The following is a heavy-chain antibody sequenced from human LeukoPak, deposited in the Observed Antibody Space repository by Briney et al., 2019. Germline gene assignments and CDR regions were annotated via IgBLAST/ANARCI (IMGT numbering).Heavy chain of an antibody. CDR2: ISAYNGNT. Sequence: ASVKVSCKASGYTFTSYGISWVRQAPGQGLEWMGWISAYNGNTNYAQKLQGRVTMTTDTSTSTAYMELRSLRSDDTAVYNCARESGYSSSWPGRSWNWFDPWGQGTLVTVSS. CDR3: ARESGYSSSWPGRSWNWFDP. D-gene: IGHD6-13*01. CDR1: GYTFTSYG. J-gene: IGHJ5*02. V-gene: IGHV1-18*01.